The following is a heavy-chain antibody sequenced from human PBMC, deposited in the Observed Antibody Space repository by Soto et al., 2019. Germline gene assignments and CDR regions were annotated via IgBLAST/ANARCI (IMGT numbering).Heavy chain of an antibody. CDR1: GFSLSTSGVG. J-gene: IGHJ5*02. Sequence: QITLKESGPTLVKPTQPLTLTCTFSGFSLSTSGVGVGWIRQPPGKALEWLALIYWDDDKRYSPSLKSRLTITTNTSKNQVVLTMTTMAPMDTATYSCAHTLFGIYASSANWVDPWGPGTLVTVSS. D-gene: IGHD3-22*01. V-gene: IGHV2-5*02. CDR2: IYWDDDK. CDR3: AHTLFGIYASSANWVDP.